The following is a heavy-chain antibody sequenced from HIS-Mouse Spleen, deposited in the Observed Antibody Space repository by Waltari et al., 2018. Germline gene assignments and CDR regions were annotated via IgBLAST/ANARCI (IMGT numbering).Heavy chain of an antibody. V-gene: IGHV4-34*01. J-gene: IGHJ2*01. CDR2: INHSGST. CDR3: ARVRTGDPSYWYFDL. Sequence: QVQLQQWGAGLLKPSETLSLTCAVYGGSFSGYYWSWIRQPPGKGLEWIGEINHSGSTNYNRSLKIRVTISVDTSKNQFSLKLSAVTAADTAVYYCARVRTGDPSYWYFDLWGRGTLVTVSS. CDR1: GGSFSGYY. D-gene: IGHD7-27*01.